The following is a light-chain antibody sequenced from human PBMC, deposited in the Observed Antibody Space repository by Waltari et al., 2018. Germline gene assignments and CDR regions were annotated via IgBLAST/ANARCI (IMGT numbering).Light chain of an antibody. CDR1: QGVYDN. J-gene: IGKJ1*01. CDR3: QQLSSYPQT. V-gene: IGKV1-9*01. Sequence: DIQLTQSPSFLSASVGDTVTIACRASQGVYDNLAWYQKKPGKAPELLIYGAFTLQSGVPSRFSGGGSGTEFTLTVTNLQPEDFATYYCQQLSSYPQTLGQGTKVEIK. CDR2: GAF.